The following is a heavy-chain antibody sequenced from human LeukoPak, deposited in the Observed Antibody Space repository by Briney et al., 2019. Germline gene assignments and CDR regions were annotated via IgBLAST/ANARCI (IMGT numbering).Heavy chain of an antibody. D-gene: IGHD6-13*01. CDR1: GYTFTGYY. J-gene: IGHJ4*02. Sequence: ASVKVSCKASGYTFTGYYMHWVRQAPGQGLEWMGWINPNSGGTNYAQKFQGRVTMTRDTSISTAYMELSRLRSDDTAVYYCARDDIGDSSSWSYDYWGRGTLVTVSS. V-gene: IGHV1-2*02. CDR2: INPNSGGT. CDR3: ARDDIGDSSSWSYDY.